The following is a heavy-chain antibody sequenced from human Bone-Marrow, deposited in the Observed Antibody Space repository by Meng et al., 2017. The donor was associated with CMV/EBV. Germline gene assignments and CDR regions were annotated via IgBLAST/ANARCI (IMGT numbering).Heavy chain of an antibody. V-gene: IGHV1-46*01. CDR2: INPSGGST. CDR3: ARETRFRGVVRGVNRGWVDP. J-gene: IGHJ5*02. D-gene: IGHD3-10*01. CDR1: GYTFTSYY. Sequence: ASVKVSCKASGYTFTSYYMHWVRQAPGQGLEWMGIINPSGGSTRYAQKFQGRVTMTRDTSTSTVYMELSSLRSEDTAVYYCARETRFRGVVRGVNRGWVDPWGQGTLVTVYS.